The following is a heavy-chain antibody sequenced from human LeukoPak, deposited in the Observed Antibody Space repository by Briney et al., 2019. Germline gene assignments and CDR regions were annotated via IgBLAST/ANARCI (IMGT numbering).Heavy chain of an antibody. Sequence: ASVKVSCKAFGYSFTRYAMHWVRQAPGQRLEWMGGINAGNGNTKYSQKFQGRVTITRDTSASTVYMELSSLRSEDTAVYYCARGEIVITFGSSRPGDAFNIWGQGTMVTVSS. J-gene: IGHJ3*02. D-gene: IGHD3-16*01. CDR2: INAGNGNT. CDR3: ARGEIVITFGSSRPGDAFNI. V-gene: IGHV1-3*01. CDR1: GYSFTRYA.